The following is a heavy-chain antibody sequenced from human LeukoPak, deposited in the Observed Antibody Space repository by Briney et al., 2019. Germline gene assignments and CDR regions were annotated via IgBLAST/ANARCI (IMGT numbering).Heavy chain of an antibody. CDR1: GGSISSSSYY. CDR3: ARRSAAAAFDI. D-gene: IGHD2-2*01. CDR2: IYYSGST. Sequence: SETLSLTCTVSGGSISSSSYYWGWIRQPSGKGLEWIGSIYYSGSTYYNPSLKSRVTISVDTSKNQFSLKLSSVTAADTAVYYCARRSAAAAFDIWGQGTMVTVSS. J-gene: IGHJ3*02. V-gene: IGHV4-39*01.